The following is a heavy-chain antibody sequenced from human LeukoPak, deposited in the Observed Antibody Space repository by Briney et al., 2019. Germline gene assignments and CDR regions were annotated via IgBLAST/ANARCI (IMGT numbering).Heavy chain of an antibody. V-gene: IGHV4-39*01. CDR3: ARRVYYDSPFDY. J-gene: IGHJ4*02. D-gene: IGHD3-22*01. Sequence: SDTLTLTCTVSGGPISICTYYGRWICQPPGKGLGWNGRIYYCERPYYNPSLKSRVTISVDTSKNQYSMELSSVTAADTAVYYCARRVYYDSPFDYWGQGTLVTVSS. CDR2: IYYCERP. CDR1: GGPISICTYY.